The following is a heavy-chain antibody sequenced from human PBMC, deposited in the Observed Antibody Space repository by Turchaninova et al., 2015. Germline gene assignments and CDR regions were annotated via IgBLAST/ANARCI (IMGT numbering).Heavy chain of an antibody. V-gene: IGHV6-1*01. J-gene: IGHJ4*02. CDR1: GDSVSSNNAA. Sequence: QVQLQQSGPGLVKTSQTLSLTCAISGDSVSSNNAAWNWIRQSPSRGLEWLGRTYYTSKWYNDYALPVKSRITINPDTSKNQFSLQLNSVTPEDTAVYYCARLGIAVAGTTEPDDYWGQGTLVTVSS. D-gene: IGHD6-19*01. CDR2: TYYTSKWYN. CDR3: ARLGIAVAGTTEPDDY.